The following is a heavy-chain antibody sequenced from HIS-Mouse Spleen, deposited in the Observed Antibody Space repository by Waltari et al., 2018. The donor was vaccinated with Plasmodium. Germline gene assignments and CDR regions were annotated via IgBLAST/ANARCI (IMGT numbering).Heavy chain of an antibody. CDR1: GFTFRYFR. CDR2: ISSSSSYI. CDR3: AREDILTGYYNDYWYFDL. V-gene: IGHV3-21*01. J-gene: IGHJ2*01. Sequence: EVQLVESGGGLVKPGGSLRLSCAAFGFTFRYFRMNWVRQAPGKGLEWVSSISSSSSYIYYADSVKGRFTISRDNAKNSLYLQMNSLRAEDTAVYYCAREDILTGYYNDYWYFDLWGRGSLVTVSS. D-gene: IGHD3-9*01.